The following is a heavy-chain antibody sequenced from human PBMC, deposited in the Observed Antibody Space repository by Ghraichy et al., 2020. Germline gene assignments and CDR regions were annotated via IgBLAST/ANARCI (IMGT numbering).Heavy chain of an antibody. J-gene: IGHJ4*02. CDR3: ANGLLGSTGLDY. CDR1: GFTFSSYA. Sequence: GGSLRLSCAASGFTFSSYAMHWVRQTPGKGLAWVASIRSDGSNSYYADSVKGRFTISRDNSRNTLFLQMNSLRSEDTALYYCANGLLGSTGLDYWGQGTLVTVSS. CDR2: IRSDGSNS. V-gene: IGHV3-30*02. D-gene: IGHD1-1*01.